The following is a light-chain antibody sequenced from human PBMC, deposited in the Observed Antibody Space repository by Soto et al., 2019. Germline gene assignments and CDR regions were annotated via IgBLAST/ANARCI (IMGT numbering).Light chain of an antibody. Sequence: EVVLTQSPGTLSLSPGDTATLSCRASQRVRSSYLAWFQQNPGQAPRLLIYGASSRATGIPHRFSGSVSGTDLTRTIRRLEPEDFAVYFCQYYGSSPWMFCQGTKVEIK. J-gene: IGKJ1*01. CDR2: GAS. CDR3: QYYGSSPWM. CDR1: QRVRSSY. V-gene: IGKV3-20*01.